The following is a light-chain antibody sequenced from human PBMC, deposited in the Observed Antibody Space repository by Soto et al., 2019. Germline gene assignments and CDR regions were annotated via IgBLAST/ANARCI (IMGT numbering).Light chain of an antibody. CDR2: GAS. Sequence: DILLTQSPSSLSASVGDRLTISCRASQTIGRFLNWYQQKPGKAPKFLIYGASTLQSGVPSRFSGSGSGTDFTLTISSLQPEDFATYFCQQSCNAPYTFGQGTKVDIK. J-gene: IGKJ2*01. V-gene: IGKV1-39*01. CDR1: QTIGRF. CDR3: QQSCNAPYT.